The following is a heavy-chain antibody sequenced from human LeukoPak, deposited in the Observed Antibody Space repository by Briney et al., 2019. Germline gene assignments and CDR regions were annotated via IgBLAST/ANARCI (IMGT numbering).Heavy chain of an antibody. CDR3: ARDCSSTRCHNDFDI. V-gene: IGHV1-69*13. Sequence: SVKVSCKASGGTFSSNAISWVRQAPGQGLEWVGGIIPIFGTANYAQKFQGRVTITADESTSTAYMELSSLRSEDTAVYYCARDCSSTRCHNDFDIWGQGTMVTVSS. CDR1: GGTFSSNA. J-gene: IGHJ3*02. D-gene: IGHD2-2*02. CDR2: IIPIFGTA.